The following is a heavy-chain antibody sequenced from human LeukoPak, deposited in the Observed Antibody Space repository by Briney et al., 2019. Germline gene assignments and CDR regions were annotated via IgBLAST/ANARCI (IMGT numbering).Heavy chain of an antibody. J-gene: IGHJ3*02. CDR2: FDPEDGET. CDR3: ATEGGYCSSTSCLRAFDI. V-gene: IGHV1-24*01. Sequence: ASVKVSCKVSGYTLTELSMHWVRQAPGKGLEWMGGFDPEDGETIYAQKFQGRVTMTEDTSTDTAYMELSSLRSEDTAVYYCATEGGYCSSTSCLRAFDIWGQGTMVTVSS. D-gene: IGHD2-2*01. CDR1: GYTLTELS.